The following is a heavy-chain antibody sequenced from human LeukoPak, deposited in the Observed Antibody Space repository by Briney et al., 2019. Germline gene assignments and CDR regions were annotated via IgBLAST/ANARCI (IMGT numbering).Heavy chain of an antibody. CDR3: ARSRGGSPFDY. V-gene: IGHV1-69*06. CDR2: IIPIFGTA. CDR1: GGTFSSYA. J-gene: IGHJ4*02. Sequence: ASVKVSCKASGGTFSSYAISWVRQAPGQGLEWMGGIIPIFGTANYAQKFRGRVTITADKSTRTAYMELSSLRSEDTAVYYCARSRGGSPFDYWGQRTLVTVSS. D-gene: IGHD3-16*01.